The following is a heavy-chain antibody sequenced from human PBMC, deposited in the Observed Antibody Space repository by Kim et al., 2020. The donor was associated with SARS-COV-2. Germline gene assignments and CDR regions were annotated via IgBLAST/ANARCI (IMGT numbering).Heavy chain of an antibody. CDR1: GGSISSGGYY. CDR2: IYYSGST. CDR3: ARVDVGSGGSCYWYFDL. V-gene: IGHV4-31*03. Sequence: SETLSLTCTVSGGSISSGGYYWSWIRQHPGKGLEWIGYIYYSGSTYYNPSLKSRVTISVDTPKNQFSLKLSSVTAADTAVYYCARVDVGSGGSCYWYFDLWGRGTLVTVSS. J-gene: IGHJ2*01. D-gene: IGHD2-15*01.